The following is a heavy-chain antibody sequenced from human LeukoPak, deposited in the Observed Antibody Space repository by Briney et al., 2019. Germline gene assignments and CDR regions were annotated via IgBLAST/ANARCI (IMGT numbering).Heavy chain of an antibody. CDR1: GFTFTNTW. Sequence: PGGSLRLSCAASGFTFTNTWMNWVRQAPGKGLEWVGRIKSKTDGGTTDYAAPVKGRFTVSRDDSKNTLYLQMNSLKTEDTAVYYCTTGVSMVRVDRDTLYYFDCWGQGTLVTVSS. CDR2: IKSKTDGGTT. D-gene: IGHD3-10*01. J-gene: IGHJ4*02. CDR3: TTGVSMVRVDRDTLYYFDC. V-gene: IGHV3-15*01.